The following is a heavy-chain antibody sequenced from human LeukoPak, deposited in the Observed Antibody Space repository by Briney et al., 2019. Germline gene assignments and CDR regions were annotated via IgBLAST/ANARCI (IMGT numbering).Heavy chain of an antibody. CDR1: GGSISSSSYY. Sequence: SETLSLTCTVSGGSISSSSYYWGWIRQPPGKGLEWIGNIHYSGSTYYNPSLKSRVTISVDTSKNQFSLKLSSVTAADTAVYYCARQYYDILTGYPSWFDPWGQGTLVTVSS. J-gene: IGHJ5*02. V-gene: IGHV4-39*01. D-gene: IGHD3-9*01. CDR2: IHYSGST. CDR3: ARQYYDILTGYPSWFDP.